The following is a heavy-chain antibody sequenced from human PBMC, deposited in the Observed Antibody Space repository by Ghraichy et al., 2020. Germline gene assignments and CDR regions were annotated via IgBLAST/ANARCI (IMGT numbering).Heavy chain of an antibody. Sequence: SGPTLVKPTETLTLTCTVSGFSLSNARMGVSWIRQPPGKALEWLAHIFSNDEKSYSTSLKSRLTISKDNSKSQVVLTMTNMDPVDTATYYCARIPRTTYWFDPWGQGTLVTVSS. CDR2: IFSNDEK. J-gene: IGHJ5*02. CDR3: ARIPRTTYWFDP. V-gene: IGHV2-26*01. D-gene: IGHD1-7*01. CDR1: GFSLSNARMG.